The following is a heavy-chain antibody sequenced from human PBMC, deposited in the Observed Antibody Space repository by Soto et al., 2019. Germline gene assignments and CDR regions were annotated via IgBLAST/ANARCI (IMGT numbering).Heavy chain of an antibody. CDR1: GGSFSAYY. V-gene: IGHV4-34*12. CDR2: IIHSEST. Sequence: PSETLSLTCAVYGGSFSAYYWSWVRQPPGKGLEWIGEIIHSESTKYNPSLKSRVTISVDPSKNQFYLKLSSVTAAGTAVYYCARQRPTDGRWEFANYYGMDVWGQGTTVTVSS. J-gene: IGHJ6*02. CDR3: ARQRPTDGRWEFANYYGMDV. D-gene: IGHD1-26*01.